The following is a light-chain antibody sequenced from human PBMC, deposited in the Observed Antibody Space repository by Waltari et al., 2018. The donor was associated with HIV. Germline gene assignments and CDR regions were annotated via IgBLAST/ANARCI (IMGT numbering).Light chain of an antibody. J-gene: IGKJ4*01. Sequence: DIVMTQSPDSLAVSLGERATINCKSSQIVLYSSNNKNYLAWYQQNPGQPPKLLIYWASTRQSGVPDRFSGSGSGTDFTLTISSLQAEDVAVYYCQQYYSTPPLTFGGGTKVEIK. CDR1: QIVLYSSNNKNY. CDR2: WAS. CDR3: QQYYSTPPLT. V-gene: IGKV4-1*01.